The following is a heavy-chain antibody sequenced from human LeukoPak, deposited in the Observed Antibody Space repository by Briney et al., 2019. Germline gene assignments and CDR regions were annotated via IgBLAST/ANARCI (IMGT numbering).Heavy chain of an antibody. Sequence: PSETLSLTCAVYGGSFSGYYWSWIRQPPGKGLEWIGYIYYSGSTNYNPSLKSRVTISVDTSKNQFSLKLSSVTAADTAVYYCARRSREAFGYWGQGTLVTVSS. CDR2: IYYSGST. CDR1: GGSFSGYY. J-gene: IGHJ4*02. D-gene: IGHD1-26*01. CDR3: ARRSREAFGY. V-gene: IGHV4-59*01.